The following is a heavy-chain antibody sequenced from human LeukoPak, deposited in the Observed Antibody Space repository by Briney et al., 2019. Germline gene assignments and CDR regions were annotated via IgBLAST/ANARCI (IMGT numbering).Heavy chain of an antibody. CDR2: INTDGSIT. J-gene: IGHJ4*02. D-gene: IGHD6-19*01. Sequence: GGSLRLSCAASGFTFSSYWMHWVRQAPGKGLVWVSRINTDGSITNYADSVKDRFTISRDNAKNTLYLQMNSLRDEDTAVYYCTRVGYSSLSLGIDYWGQGTLVTVSS. CDR1: GFTFSSYW. V-gene: IGHV3-74*01. CDR3: TRVGYSSLSLGIDY.